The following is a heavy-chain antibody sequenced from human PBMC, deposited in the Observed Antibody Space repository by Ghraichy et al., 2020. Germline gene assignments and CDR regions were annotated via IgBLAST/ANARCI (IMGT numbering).Heavy chain of an antibody. CDR2: IAGSGGNT. CDR1: GFIFASYA. V-gene: IGHV3-23*01. D-gene: IGHD2-21*02. CDR3: AKEDVVSAVPID. Sequence: GSLRLSCAASGFIFASYAMTWVRQTPEKGLEWVAGIAGSGGNTYYGDSVKGRFTISRDNSKNTLYLQMNFLRAEDTAVYYCAKEDVVSAVPIDWGQGTLVTVSS. J-gene: IGHJ4*02.